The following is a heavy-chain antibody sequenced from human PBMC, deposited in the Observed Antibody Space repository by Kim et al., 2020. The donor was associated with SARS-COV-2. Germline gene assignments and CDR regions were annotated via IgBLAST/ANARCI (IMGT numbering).Heavy chain of an antibody. CDR1: GFTFSSYA. V-gene: IGHV3-23*01. J-gene: IGHJ4*02. Sequence: GGSLRLSCAASGFTFSSYAMSWVRQAPGKGLEWVSAISGSGGSTYYADSVKGRFTISRDNSKNTLYLQMNSLRAEDTAVYYCAEMAEVWGGGFWYDYWGQGTLVTVSS. D-gene: IGHD7-27*01. CDR2: ISGSGGST. CDR3: AEMAEVWGGGFWYDY.